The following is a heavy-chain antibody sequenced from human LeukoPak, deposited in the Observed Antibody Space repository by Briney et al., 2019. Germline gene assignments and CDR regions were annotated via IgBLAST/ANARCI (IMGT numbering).Heavy chain of an antibody. CDR2: INSDGSST. J-gene: IGHJ2*01. D-gene: IGHD3-9*01. V-gene: IGHV3-74*01. CDR3: ASLMVPGYFYWYFDL. Sequence: TGRSLRLSCAASGFTFSSYAMHWVRQAPGKGLVWVSRINSDGSSTSYADSVKGRFTISRDNAKNTLYLQMNSLRAEDTAVYYCASLMVPGYFYWYFDLWGRGTQVTVSS. CDR1: GFTFSSYA.